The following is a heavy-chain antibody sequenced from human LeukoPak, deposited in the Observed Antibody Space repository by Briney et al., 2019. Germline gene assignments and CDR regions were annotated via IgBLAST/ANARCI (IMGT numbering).Heavy chain of an antibody. D-gene: IGHD6-6*01. CDR3: ARRGSSSSLYYYGMDV. CDR2: FDPEDGET. J-gene: IGHJ6*02. Sequence: ASVKVSCKVSGYTLTELSMHWVRQAPGKGLEWMGGFDPEDGETIYAQKFQGRVTMTEDTSTDTAYMELSSLRSEDTAVYYCARRGSSSSLYYYGMDVWGQGTTVTVSS. V-gene: IGHV1-24*01. CDR1: GYTLTELS.